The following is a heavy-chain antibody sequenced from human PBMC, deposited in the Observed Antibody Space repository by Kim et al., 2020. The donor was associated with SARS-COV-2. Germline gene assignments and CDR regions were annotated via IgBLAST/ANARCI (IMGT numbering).Heavy chain of an antibody. D-gene: IGHD3-3*01. CDR1: GGSFSGYY. CDR2: INHSGST. V-gene: IGHV4-34*01. Sequence: SETLSLTCAVYGGSFSGYYWSWIRQPPGKGLEWIGEINHSGSTNYNRSLKSRVTISVDTSKNQFSLKLSSVTAADTAVYYCARVRGYDFWSGYYINYYYYGMDVWGQGTTVTVSS. CDR3: ARVRGYDFWSGYYINYYYYGMDV. J-gene: IGHJ6*02.